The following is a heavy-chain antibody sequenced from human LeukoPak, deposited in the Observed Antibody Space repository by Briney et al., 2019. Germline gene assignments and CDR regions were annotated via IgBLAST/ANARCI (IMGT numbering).Heavy chain of an antibody. CDR3: AKDPRRMIVVVTLYYFDY. CDR2: IKNDGAVK. D-gene: IGHD3-22*01. V-gene: IGHV3-7*03. Sequence: PGGSLTLSCAASGFTFSYHWMTWVRQAPGKGLEWVANIKNDGAVKNYVDSVKGRYTISRDNAKNSLYLQMNSLRAEDTALYYCAKDPRRMIVVVTLYYFDYWGQGTLVTVSS. J-gene: IGHJ4*02. CDR1: GFTFSYHW.